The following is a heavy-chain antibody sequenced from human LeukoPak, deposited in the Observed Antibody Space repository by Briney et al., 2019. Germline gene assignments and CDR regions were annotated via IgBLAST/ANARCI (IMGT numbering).Heavy chain of an antibody. CDR1: GFTFSSYS. V-gene: IGHV3-48*04. CDR2: ISSSSSTI. J-gene: IGHJ3*02. D-gene: IGHD2-21*02. Sequence: GGSLRLSCAASGFTFSSYSMNWVRQAPGKGLEWVSYISSSSSTIYYADSVKGRFTISRDNAKNSLYLQMNSLRAEDTAVYYCARDVRCGGDCRGAFDIWGQGTMVTVSS. CDR3: ARDVRCGGDCRGAFDI.